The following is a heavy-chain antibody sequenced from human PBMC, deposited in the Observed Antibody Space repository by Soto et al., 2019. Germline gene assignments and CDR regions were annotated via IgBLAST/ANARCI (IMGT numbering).Heavy chain of an antibody. V-gene: IGHV4-39*01. D-gene: IGHD3-16*01. CDR2: VYYSGST. CDR3: ARQTGGFGYYFDY. Sequence: QLQLQESGPGLVKPSETLSLTCIVSGGSISSSDYYWGWVRQPPGKGLEWIGAVYYSGSTYYNPSLTGGVTISVDTSKNQFSLNLRSVTAADTAVYYCARQTGGFGYYFDYWGQGALVTVSS. CDR1: GGSISSSDYY. J-gene: IGHJ4*02.